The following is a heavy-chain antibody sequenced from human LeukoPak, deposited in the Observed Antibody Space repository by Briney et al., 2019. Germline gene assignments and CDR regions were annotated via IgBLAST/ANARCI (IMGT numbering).Heavy chain of an antibody. CDR1: GFTFSSYA. CDR3: ARDGYYDFWSGHYNYFDY. CDR2: ISYDGSNK. D-gene: IGHD3-3*01. V-gene: IGHV3-30*04. Sequence: GGSLRLSCAASGFTFSSYAMHGVRQAPGKGLEWVAVISYDGSNKYYADSVKGRFTISRDNSKNTLYLQMNSLRAEDTAVYYCARDGYYDFWSGHYNYFDYWGQGTLVTVSS. J-gene: IGHJ4*02.